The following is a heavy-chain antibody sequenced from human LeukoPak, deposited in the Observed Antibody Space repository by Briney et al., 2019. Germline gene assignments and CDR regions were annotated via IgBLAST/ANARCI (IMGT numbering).Heavy chain of an antibody. J-gene: IGHJ4*02. Sequence: GGSLRLSCAASGFTVSSNYMSWVRQAPGKGLEWVSGFSGRGGGTQYADSVKGRFTISRDNSKNTLYLQMNSLRVEDTAVYYCAKDQEGGSYFDYWGQGTLVTVSS. CDR3: AKDQEGGSYFDY. CDR2: FSGRGGGT. V-gene: IGHV3-23*01. D-gene: IGHD1-26*01. CDR1: GFTVSSNY.